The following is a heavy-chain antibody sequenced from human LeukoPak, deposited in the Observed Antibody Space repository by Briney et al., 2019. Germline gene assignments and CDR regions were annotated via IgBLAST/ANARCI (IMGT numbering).Heavy chain of an antibody. CDR2: IYYSGNT. D-gene: IGHD4-17*01. CDR3: ARYGDYVFDL. CDR1: GGYINSYY. V-gene: IGHV4-59*01. Sequence: SETLSLTCTVSGGYINSYYWSWMRQPPGKGLVGIGNIYYSGNTIYNPSLKSRDTISVDTSKNQFSLKLSSVTAAVTAVYYCARYGDYVFDLWGQETLVTVSS. J-gene: IGHJ4*02.